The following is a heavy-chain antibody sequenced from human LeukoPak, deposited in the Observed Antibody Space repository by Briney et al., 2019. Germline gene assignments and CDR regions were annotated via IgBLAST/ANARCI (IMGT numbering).Heavy chain of an antibody. CDR3: ARDRDYFTVGY. CDR1: GYTFTDYY. V-gene: IGHV1-69*06. D-gene: IGHD3-3*01. CDR2: IIPIFGTA. J-gene: IGHJ4*02. Sequence: ASVKVSCKASGYTFTDYYMHWVRQAPGQGLEWMGGIIPIFGTANYAQKFQGRVTITADKSTSTAYMELSSLRSEDTAVYYCARDRDYFTVGYWGQGTLVTVSS.